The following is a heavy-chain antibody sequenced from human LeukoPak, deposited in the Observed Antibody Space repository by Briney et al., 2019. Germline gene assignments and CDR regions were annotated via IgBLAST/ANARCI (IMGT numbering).Heavy chain of an antibody. Sequence: ASVKVSCKASGYTFTSYGISWVRQAPGQGLEWMGWISAYNGNTNYAQKLQGRVTMTTDTSTSTAYMELRSLRSDDTAVYYCARACSSTSCPWRGQWLAPLGCWGQGTLVTVSS. J-gene: IGHJ4*02. CDR1: GYTFTSYG. CDR3: ARACSSTSCPWRGQWLAPLGC. CDR2: ISAYNGNT. V-gene: IGHV1-18*01. D-gene: IGHD2-2*01.